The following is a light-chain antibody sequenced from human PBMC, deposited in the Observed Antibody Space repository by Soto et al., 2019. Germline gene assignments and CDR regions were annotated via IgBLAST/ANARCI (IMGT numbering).Light chain of an antibody. V-gene: IGKV3D-20*02. Sequence: EIRVTQSPVTLSLSKRDRATLACRANKSITSSYLAWYQQRPGQAPRLLIFGASTRDTGIPARFSGSGSGTDFTLTISSLEPEDFALYYCQQRCNWLITSGQGTLLEI. CDR3: QQRCNWLIT. CDR2: GAS. CDR1: KSITSSY. J-gene: IGKJ5*01.